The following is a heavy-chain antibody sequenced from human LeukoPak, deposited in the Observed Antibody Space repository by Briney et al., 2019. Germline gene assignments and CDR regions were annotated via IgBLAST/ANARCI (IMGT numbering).Heavy chain of an antibody. D-gene: IGHD3-9*01. J-gene: IGHJ4*02. CDR2: IYHSGST. CDR1: GGSISSGGYY. V-gene: IGHV4-30-2*01. Sequence: SSESLSLTCTVSGGSISSGGYYWSWIRQPPGKGLEWIGYIYHSGSTYYNPSLKSRVTISVDTSKNQFSLKLSSVTAADTAVYYCARGGGDFDWFVDYWGQGTLVTVSS. CDR3: ARGGGDFDWFVDY.